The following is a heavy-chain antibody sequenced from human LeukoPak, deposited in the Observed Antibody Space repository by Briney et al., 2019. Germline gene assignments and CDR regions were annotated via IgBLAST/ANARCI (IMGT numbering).Heavy chain of an antibody. D-gene: IGHD4-23*01. Sequence: GGSLTLSCAASGFTLSSYPMHWVRQAPGRGLVRVAVISYDGSNNDYAESVKGRFTISRDNSKNTLYLQMDRLRAEDTAVYYCARDLRGGNYEGTYWGQGTLVTVSS. CDR2: ISYDGSNN. CDR1: GFTLSSYP. CDR3: ARDLRGGNYEGTY. V-gene: IGHV3-30-3*01. J-gene: IGHJ4*02.